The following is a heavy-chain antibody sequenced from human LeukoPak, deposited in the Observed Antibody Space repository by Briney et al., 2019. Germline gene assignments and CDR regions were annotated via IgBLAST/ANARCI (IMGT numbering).Heavy chain of an antibody. CDR1: GYTFTAYY. V-gene: IGHV1-2*02. CDR2: INPHSGGA. D-gene: IGHD4-23*01. J-gene: IGHJ3*02. CDR3: ARFEDYGGNRDVFDI. Sequence: SVKVSCKASGYTFTAYYINWVRQAPGQGLEWVRWINPHSGGAVYAQGFQGRVTMTRDTSISTAYMELSRLRSDDTAVYYCARFEDYGGNRDVFDIWGQGAMVTVSS.